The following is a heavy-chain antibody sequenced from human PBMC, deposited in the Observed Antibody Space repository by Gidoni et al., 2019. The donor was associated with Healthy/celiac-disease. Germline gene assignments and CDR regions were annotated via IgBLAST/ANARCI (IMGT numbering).Heavy chain of an antibody. CDR2: IYYSGST. CDR3: AREGSSSDIWA. CDR1: GGPISSGGYY. Sequence: QVQLQESGPELVKPSQTFSLTCTFSGGPISSGGYYWSWSRQHPGKGLEWIGYIYYSGSTYYNPSLKSRVTISVDTSKNQFSLKLSSVTAADTAVYYCAREGSSSDIWAWGQGTMVTVSS. D-gene: IGHD6-13*01. J-gene: IGHJ3*01. V-gene: IGHV4-31*03.